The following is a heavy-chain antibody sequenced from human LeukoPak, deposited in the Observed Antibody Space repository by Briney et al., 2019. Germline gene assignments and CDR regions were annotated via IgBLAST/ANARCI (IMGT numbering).Heavy chain of an antibody. Sequence: PSDTLSLTCTVSGASISSHYWIWIRQPPGKGLEWIGYIYYSGSTKYNPSLKSRVTTSVDTSKNQFSLKLSSVTAADTAVYYCAVMYSSSWYWFDPWGQGTLVTVSS. J-gene: IGHJ5*02. CDR3: AVMYSSSWYWFDP. CDR1: GASISSHY. CDR2: IYYSGST. D-gene: IGHD6-13*01. V-gene: IGHV4-59*08.